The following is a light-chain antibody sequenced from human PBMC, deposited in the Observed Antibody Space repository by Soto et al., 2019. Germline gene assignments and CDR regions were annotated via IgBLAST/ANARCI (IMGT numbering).Light chain of an antibody. Sequence: EIVMTQSPATLSVSPGASVTLSCRASLTMNNNIAWYQHKPGQAPSLLIFGASSRATGVPGRFSGSGFGTEFTLSISSLQSEDFAVYYCQQYNERTPWTFGQGTTVEMK. J-gene: IGKJ1*01. CDR3: QQYNERTPWT. V-gene: IGKV3-15*01. CDR1: LTMNNN. CDR2: GAS.